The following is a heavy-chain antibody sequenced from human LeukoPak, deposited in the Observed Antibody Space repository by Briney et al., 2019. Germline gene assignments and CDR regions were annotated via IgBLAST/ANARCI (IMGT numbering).Heavy chain of an antibody. CDR3: ARDPNHPGYSSGWYY. J-gene: IGHJ4*02. V-gene: IGHV3-48*04. CDR1: GFTFSTYA. Sequence: KTGGSLRLSCAASGFTFSTYAMNWVRQAPGKGLEWVSYLSHGDNAVYYADSVRGRFTISRDNAKNTLYLQMNNLRVEDTAVYFCARDPNHPGYSSGWYYWGLGTLVTVSS. CDR2: LSHGDNAV. D-gene: IGHD6-19*01.